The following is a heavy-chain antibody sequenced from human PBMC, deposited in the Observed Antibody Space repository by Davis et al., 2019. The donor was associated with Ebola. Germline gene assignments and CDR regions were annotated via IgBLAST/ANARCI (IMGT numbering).Heavy chain of an antibody. CDR1: GFTFSDYY. Sequence: GESLKISCAASGFTFSDYYMSWIRQAPGKGLEWVSYISSSGSTIYYADSVKGRFTISRDNAKNSLYLQMNSLRAEDTAVYYCARDSYESANAFDIWGQGTMVTVSS. J-gene: IGHJ3*02. V-gene: IGHV3-11*01. CDR2: ISSSGSTI. CDR3: ARDSYESANAFDI. D-gene: IGHD3-3*01.